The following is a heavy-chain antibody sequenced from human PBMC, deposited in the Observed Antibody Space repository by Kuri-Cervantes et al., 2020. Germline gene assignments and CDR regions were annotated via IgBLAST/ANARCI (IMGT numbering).Heavy chain of an antibody. J-gene: IGHJ4*02. CDR3: AKSRDRYDILTGSADY. V-gene: IGHV3-30-3*02. Sequence: GESLKISCAASGFTFSSYAMHWVRQVPGKGREWVAVISYDGSNKYYADSVKGRFTISRDNSKNTLYLQMNSLRTEDTAVCYCAKSRDRYDILTGSADYWGQGTLVTVSS. CDR1: GFTFSSYA. D-gene: IGHD3-9*01. CDR2: ISYDGSNK.